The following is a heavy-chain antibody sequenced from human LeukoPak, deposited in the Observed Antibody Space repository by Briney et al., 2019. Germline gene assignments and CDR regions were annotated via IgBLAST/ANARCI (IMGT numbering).Heavy chain of an antibody. V-gene: IGHV4-34*01. J-gene: IGHJ6*02. D-gene: IGHD1-26*01. Sequence: PSETLSLTCAVYGGSFSGYYWSWIRQPPGKGLEWIGEINHSGSTNYNPSLKSRVTISVDTSKNQFSLKLSSVTAADTAVYYCARVVGATGGGGYYYGMDVWGQGTTVTVSS. CDR2: INHSGST. CDR1: GGSFSGYY. CDR3: ARVVGATGGGGYYYGMDV.